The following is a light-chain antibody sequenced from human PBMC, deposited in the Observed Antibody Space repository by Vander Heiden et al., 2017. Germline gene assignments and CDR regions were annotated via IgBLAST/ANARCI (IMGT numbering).Light chain of an antibody. V-gene: IGKV1-5*03. J-gene: IGKJ1*01. CDR2: KAS. CDR1: QSISSW. Sequence: DIIRPQSPSTLSASVGDRVTITCRASQSISSWLAWYQQKPGKAPKLLIYKASSLESGVPSRFSGSGSVTEFTLTISSLQPDDFATYYCQQYNSYPWTFGQGTKVEIK. CDR3: QQYNSYPWT.